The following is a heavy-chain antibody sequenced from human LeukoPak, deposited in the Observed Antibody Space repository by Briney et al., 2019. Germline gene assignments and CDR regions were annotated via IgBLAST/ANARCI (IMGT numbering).Heavy chain of an antibody. CDR3: AIGRLMRLERFFDL. Sequence: GGSLRLSCAASGFTFSNYEMHWVRQAPGKGLEWVAYFSRDGRGVYYADSARGRFTISSDNAKNSVVLQMNSLRAEDTAVYYCAIGRLMRLERFFDLRGQGTLVTVSS. V-gene: IGHV3-48*03. CDR1: GFTFSNYE. J-gene: IGHJ4*02. D-gene: IGHD2-21*01. CDR2: FSRDGRGV.